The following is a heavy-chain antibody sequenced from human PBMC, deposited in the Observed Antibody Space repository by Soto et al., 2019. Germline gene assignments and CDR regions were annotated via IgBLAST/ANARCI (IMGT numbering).Heavy chain of an antibody. Sequence: QVQLVESGGGVVQPGRSLRLSCAASGFTFSSYAMHWVRQAPGKGLEWVAVISYDGSNKYYADSVKGRFTISRDNSKNPLYLQMNSLRAEDTAVYYCARAPSYYYDSSGYSGFDYWGQGTLVTVSS. J-gene: IGHJ4*02. CDR1: GFTFSSYA. CDR3: ARAPSYYYDSSGYSGFDY. CDR2: ISYDGSNK. D-gene: IGHD3-22*01. V-gene: IGHV3-30-3*01.